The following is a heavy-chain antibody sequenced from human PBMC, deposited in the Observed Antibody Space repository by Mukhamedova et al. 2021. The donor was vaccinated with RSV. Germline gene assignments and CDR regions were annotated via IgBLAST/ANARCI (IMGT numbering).Heavy chain of an antibody. CDR3: AKEGYCSGSDCYRLFDY. V-gene: IGHV3-23*01. D-gene: IGHD2-15*01. Sequence: FAMYCVRQAPGKGLECVSVITASGAGTHYADFVKGRFTISRDTSKNTVYLQMNSLRAEDTAVYYCAKEGYCSGSDCYRLFDYWG. CDR2: ITASGAGT. J-gene: IGHJ4*01. CDR1: FA.